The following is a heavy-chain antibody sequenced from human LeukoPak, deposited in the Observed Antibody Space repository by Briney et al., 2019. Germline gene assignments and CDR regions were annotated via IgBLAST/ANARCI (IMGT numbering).Heavy chain of an antibody. V-gene: IGHV3-30-3*01. D-gene: IGHD2-2*01. CDR3: ARGGIVPAANSGNYYYDMDV. J-gene: IGHJ6*02. CDR1: GFTFSAYA. Sequence: GGSLRLSCAASGFTFSAYAMQWVRQAPGKGLEWVAVISNDVSKEYHADSVKGRFTISRDNSKNTLYLQMNSLGAEDTAVYYCARGGIVPAANSGNYYYDMDVWGQGTTVTVSS. CDR2: ISNDVSKE.